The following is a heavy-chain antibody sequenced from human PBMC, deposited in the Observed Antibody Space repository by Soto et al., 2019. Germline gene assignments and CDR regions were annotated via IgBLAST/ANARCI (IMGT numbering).Heavy chain of an antibody. Sequence: EVQLVETGGDLIQPGGSLRLSCAASGFTVSSDSMTWVRQAPGKGLEWISIIYSDNNTDYADSVKGRFSISRDTSKNILYLQMDGLRAEDTAEYYCARHYSAMGVWGQGTRVTVSS. J-gene: IGHJ6*01. CDR3: ARHYSAMGV. CDR1: GFTVSSDS. V-gene: IGHV3-53*02. CDR2: IYSDNNT.